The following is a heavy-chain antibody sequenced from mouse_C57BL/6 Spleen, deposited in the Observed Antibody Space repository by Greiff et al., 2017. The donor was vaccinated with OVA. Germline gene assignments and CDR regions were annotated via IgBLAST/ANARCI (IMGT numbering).Heavy chain of an antibody. CDR2: IEPSDSYT. Sequence: VQLQQPGAELVMPGASVKLSCKASGYTFTSYWMHWVKQRPGQGLEWIGEIEPSDSYTNYNQKFKGKSTLTVDKSSSTAYMQLSSLTSEDSAVYYCARSAYSNLYWYFDVWGTETTVTVSS. CDR3: ARSAYSNLYWYFDV. V-gene: IGHV1-69*01. D-gene: IGHD2-5*01. J-gene: IGHJ1*03. CDR1: GYTFTSYW.